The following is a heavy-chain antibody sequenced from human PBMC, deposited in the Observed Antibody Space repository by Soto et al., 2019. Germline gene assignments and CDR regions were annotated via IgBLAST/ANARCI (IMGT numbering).Heavy chain of an antibody. J-gene: IGHJ5*01. CDR1: GGSISTYY. Sequence: PSETLSLTCTVSGGSISTYYWNWIRQPPGKGLEWIGCIFDSGSTVYNPSFRSRVTISVDTSKNQFSLKLSSVTVADTAVYYCARRPCCGGHCPPGQNWFDSWGQGTLVPVSS. V-gene: IGHV4-59*08. CDR3: ARRPCCGGHCPPGQNWFDS. D-gene: IGHD2-21*01. CDR2: IFDSGST.